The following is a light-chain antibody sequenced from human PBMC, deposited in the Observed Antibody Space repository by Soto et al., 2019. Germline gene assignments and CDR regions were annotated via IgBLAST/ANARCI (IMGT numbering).Light chain of an antibody. J-gene: IGLJ1*01. CDR1: SSNIGADYD. CDR2: GNN. V-gene: IGLV1-40*01. Sequence: QSVRTQPPSVSGAPAQRVTISCTGSSSNIGADYDVNWYQQLPGTAPKLLIYGNNNRPSGVPDRFSGSKSGTSASLAITGLQAEDEADYHCQSYDSSLSGFYVFGSGTKV. CDR3: QSYDSSLSGFYV.